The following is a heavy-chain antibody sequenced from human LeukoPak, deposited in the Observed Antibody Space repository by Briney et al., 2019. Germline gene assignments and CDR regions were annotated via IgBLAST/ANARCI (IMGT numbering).Heavy chain of an antibody. Sequence: PGGSLRLSCAASGFTFSGDYMSWIRQTPGKGLEYIAYISTSGSSTYYADSVRGRFTISRDNTEKSLHLQMNTLRAEDTGVYYCARAGFSSGWYVGHWGQGTLVTVSS. CDR3: ARAGFSSGWYVGH. CDR1: GFTFSGDY. D-gene: IGHD6-19*01. CDR2: ISTSGSST. V-gene: IGHV3-11*01. J-gene: IGHJ4*02.